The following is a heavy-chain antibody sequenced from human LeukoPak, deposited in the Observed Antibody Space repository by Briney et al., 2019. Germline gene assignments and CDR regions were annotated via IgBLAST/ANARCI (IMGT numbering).Heavy chain of an antibody. CDR1: GFTFSNYA. V-gene: IGHV3-21*06. CDR3: ARALIGYYFDY. D-gene: IGHD2-8*01. CDR2: VSNSGDYI. Sequence: GGSLRLSCGASGFTFSNYAMSWVRQAPGKGLEWVSSVSNSGDYIHYADSVKGRFTISRDNSKNSLYLQMNSLRAEDTAVYYCARALIGYYFDYWGQGTLVTVSS. J-gene: IGHJ4*02.